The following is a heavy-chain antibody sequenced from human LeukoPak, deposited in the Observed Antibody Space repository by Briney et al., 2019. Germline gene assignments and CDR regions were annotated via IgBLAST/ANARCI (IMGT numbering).Heavy chain of an antibody. Sequence: ASVKVSCKASGYTFTSYDINWVRQATGQGLEWMGWMNPNSGNTGYAQKFQGRVTMTRNTSISTAYMELSSLRSEDTAVYYCAKSRQAARTGYHSTTFDYWGQGTLVTVSS. D-gene: IGHD6-6*01. CDR2: MNPNSGNT. V-gene: IGHV1-8*01. J-gene: IGHJ4*02. CDR1: GYTFTSYD. CDR3: AKSRQAARTGYHSTTFDY.